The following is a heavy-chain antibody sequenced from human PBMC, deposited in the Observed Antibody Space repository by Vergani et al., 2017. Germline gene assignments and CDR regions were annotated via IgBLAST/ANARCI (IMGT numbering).Heavy chain of an antibody. Sequence: VQLVESGGGVVQPGGSLRLSCAASGFTFSTYAMTWVRQAPGKGLEWVSTISSDGGSTYYADSVKGRFTISADKSISTAYLQWSSLKASDTAMYYCARRRPYYYDSSGYCFDYWGQGTLVTVSS. CDR2: ISSDGGST. CDR3: ARRRPYYYDSSGYCFDY. V-gene: IGHV3-23*04. D-gene: IGHD3-22*01. CDR1: GFTFSTYA. J-gene: IGHJ4*02.